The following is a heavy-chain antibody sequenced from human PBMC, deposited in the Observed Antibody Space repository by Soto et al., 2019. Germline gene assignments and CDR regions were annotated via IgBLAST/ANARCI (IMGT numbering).Heavy chain of an antibody. CDR3: ARASGYGSGWYYFDY. CDR2: IWNDGSDK. Sequence: GGSLRLSCAASGFTFNSYGMHWVRQAPGKGLEWVAVIWNDGSDKYYGDSVKGRFTISRANSKNTLYLQMNSLRDDDTAVYSCARASGYGSGWYYFDYWGQGTLVTVSS. J-gene: IGHJ4*02. D-gene: IGHD6-19*01. V-gene: IGHV3-33*01. CDR1: GFTFNSYG.